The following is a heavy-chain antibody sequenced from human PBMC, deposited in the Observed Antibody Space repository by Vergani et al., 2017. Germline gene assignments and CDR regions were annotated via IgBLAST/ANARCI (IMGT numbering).Heavy chain of an antibody. V-gene: IGHV1-69*01. Sequence: QVQLVQSGAEVKKPGSSVKVSCKASGGTFSSYAISWVRQAPGQGLEWMGGIIPIFGTANYAQKFQGRVTITADESTSTAYMELSSLRSEDTAVYYCARVSLSIAAAEGHPLGPWGQGTLVTVSS. CDR1: GGTFSSYA. CDR3: ARVSLSIAAAEGHPLGP. CDR2: IIPIFGTA. D-gene: IGHD6-13*01. J-gene: IGHJ5*02.